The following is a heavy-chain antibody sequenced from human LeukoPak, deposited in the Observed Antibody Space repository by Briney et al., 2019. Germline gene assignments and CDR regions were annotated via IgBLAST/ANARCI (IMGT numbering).Heavy chain of an antibody. V-gene: IGHV4-31*03. CDR2: IYYSGST. D-gene: IGHD4-11*01. Sequence: SETLSLTCTVSGGSISSGGYYWSWIRQHPGKGLEWIGYIYYSGSTYYNPSLKSRVTISVDTSKSQFSLKLSSVTAADTAVYYCARVPRTTLKWFDPWGQGTLVTVSS. CDR1: GGSISSGGYY. J-gene: IGHJ5*02. CDR3: ARVPRTTLKWFDP.